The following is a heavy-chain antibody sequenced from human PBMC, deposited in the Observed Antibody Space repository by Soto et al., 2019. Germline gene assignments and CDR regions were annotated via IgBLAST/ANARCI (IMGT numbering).Heavy chain of an antibody. J-gene: IGHJ4*02. CDR3: ARGRESPGLEAESTAGDFDY. Sequence: QVQLQQWGAGLLKPSETLSLTCAVYGGSFSGYYWSWIRQPPGKGLEWIGEINHSGSTNYNPSLKSRVTISVDTSKNQFSLKLSSVTAADTAVYYCARGRESPGLEAESTAGDFDYWGQGTLVTVSS. V-gene: IGHV4-34*01. D-gene: IGHD6-13*01. CDR2: INHSGST. CDR1: GGSFSGYY.